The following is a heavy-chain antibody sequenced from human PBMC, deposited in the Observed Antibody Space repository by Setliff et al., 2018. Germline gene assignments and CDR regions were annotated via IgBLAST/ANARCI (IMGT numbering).Heavy chain of an antibody. Sequence: TCTVSGMSWVRQAPGKGLEWVSSINWSGGSRAYADSVKGRFTISRDNAKNSMYLEMNSLRAEDTAFYYCARAVVGYGDLYYFDCWGQGTLVTVSS. J-gene: IGHJ4*02. V-gene: IGHV3-20*03. CDR1: TCTVSG. CDR3: ARAVVGYGDLYYFDC. CDR2: INWSGGSR. D-gene: IGHD4-17*01.